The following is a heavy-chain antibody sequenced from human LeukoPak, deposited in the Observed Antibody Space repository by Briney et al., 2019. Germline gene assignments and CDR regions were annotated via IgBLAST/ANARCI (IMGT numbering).Heavy chain of an antibody. CDR3: ARIRDGYNDAYDI. CDR2: INPNSGGT. D-gene: IGHD5-24*01. Sequence: ASVKVSRKASGYTFTGYYIHWVRQAPGQGLEWMGWINPNSGGTNYAQKFQGRVTMTRDTSTSTVYMELSGLRSEDTALYYCARIRDGYNDAYDIWGQGTVVTVSS. CDR1: GYTFTGYY. V-gene: IGHV1-2*02. J-gene: IGHJ3*02.